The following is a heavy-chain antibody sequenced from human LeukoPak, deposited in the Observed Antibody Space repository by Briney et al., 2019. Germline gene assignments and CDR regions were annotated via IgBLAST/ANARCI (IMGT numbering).Heavy chain of an antibody. Sequence: GGSLRLSCAASGFTFSDSWMSWVRQAPGKGLEWVANINRDGSEKYYVDSVRGRSTISRDNAKNSLHLQMNSLRAEDTAVYYCAELGITMIGGVWGKGTTVTISS. V-gene: IGHV3-7*01. CDR3: AELGITMIGGV. D-gene: IGHD3-10*02. CDR2: INRDGSEK. J-gene: IGHJ6*04. CDR1: GFTFSDSW.